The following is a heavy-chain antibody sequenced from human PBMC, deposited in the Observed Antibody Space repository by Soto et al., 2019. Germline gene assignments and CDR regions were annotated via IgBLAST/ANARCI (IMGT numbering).Heavy chain of an antibody. CDR1: GFAFNKFG. V-gene: IGHV3-30*18. Sequence: QVQLVESGGGVVQPGTSLRLSCEASGFAFNKFGMHWVRQAPGKGLEWVAFISYDGSYQYYADSVQGRLTITKDNSMNNLNMQLNSLRREDTAVYYCAKGGEVGGVLGDHWGQGTLVTVSS. CDR3: AKGGEVGGVLGDH. CDR2: ISYDGSYQ. D-gene: IGHD1-26*01. J-gene: IGHJ4*02.